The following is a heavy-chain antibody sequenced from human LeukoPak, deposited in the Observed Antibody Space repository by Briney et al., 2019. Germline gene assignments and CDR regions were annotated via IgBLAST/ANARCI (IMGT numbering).Heavy chain of an antibody. J-gene: IGHJ4*02. V-gene: IGHV4-59*01. CDR2: IHYSGST. Sequence: SETLSLTCTVSGGSISSYYWSWIRQPPGKGLEWIGYIHYSGSTNYIPSLKSRVTISVDTSKNQFSLNLNSVTAADTAVYYCARGRLTAAALFEYWGQGTLVTVSS. CDR1: GGSISSYY. CDR3: ARGRLTAAALFEY. D-gene: IGHD2-2*01.